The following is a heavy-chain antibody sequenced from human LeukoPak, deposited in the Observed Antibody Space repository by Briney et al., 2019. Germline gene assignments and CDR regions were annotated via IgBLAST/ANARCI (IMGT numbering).Heavy chain of an antibody. CDR3: ARDPYQDAFDI. V-gene: IGHV4-4*07. CDR2: FYLSGRT. J-gene: IGHJ3*02. D-gene: IGHD2-2*01. Sequence: KPAEPLSLPCTVSGGSISSYYWSWIRQPAGKGMEWIGCFYLSGRTNHSPSLKSRVTMSVDTSKNQSSLKLRSVTAADTAVYYCARDPYQDAFDISGQGTLVTVSS. CDR1: GGSISSYY.